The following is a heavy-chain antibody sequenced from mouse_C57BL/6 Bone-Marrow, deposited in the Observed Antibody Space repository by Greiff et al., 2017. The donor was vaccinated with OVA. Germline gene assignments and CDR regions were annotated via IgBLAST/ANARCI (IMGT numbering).Heavy chain of an antibody. CDR3: ARENGPAWFAY. J-gene: IGHJ3*01. Sequence: QVQLQQPGAELVMPGASVKLSCKASGYTFTSYWMHWVKQRPGQGLEWIGEIDPSDSYTNYNQKFKGKSTLTVDKSSSPAYMQLSSLTSEDSAVYYCARENGPAWFAYWGQGTLVTVSA. V-gene: IGHV1-69*01. CDR1: GYTFTSYW. CDR2: IDPSDSYT. D-gene: IGHD1-1*02.